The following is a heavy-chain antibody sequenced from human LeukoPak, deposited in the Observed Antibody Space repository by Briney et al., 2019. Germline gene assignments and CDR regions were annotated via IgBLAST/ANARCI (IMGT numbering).Heavy chain of an antibody. CDR3: ARENSGSYYNWFDP. V-gene: IGHV1-69*05. Sequence: ASVKVSCKASGYTFTGYYMHWVRQAPGQGLEWMGGIIPIFGTANYAQKFQGRVTITTDESTSTAYMELSSLRSEDTAVYYCARENSGSYYNWFDPWGQGTLVTVSS. CDR1: GYTFTGYY. CDR2: IIPIFGTA. D-gene: IGHD1-26*01. J-gene: IGHJ5*02.